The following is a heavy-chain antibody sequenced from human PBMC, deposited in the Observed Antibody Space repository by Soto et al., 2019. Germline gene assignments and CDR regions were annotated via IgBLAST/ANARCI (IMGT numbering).Heavy chain of an antibody. V-gene: IGHV3-66*01. CDR1: GFTVSRNY. D-gene: IGHD3-9*01. Sequence: EVQLVESGGGLVQPGRSLRLSCAASGFTVSRNYMSWVRQAPGKGLEWVSVIYSGGGTKYADSVKGRFTISRDNSKNTLYLQMDSLRVEDTAVYYCAREGQYDILTGYRHHFDCWGQGTLVTVSS. CDR3: AREGQYDILTGYRHHFDC. J-gene: IGHJ4*02. CDR2: IYSGGGT.